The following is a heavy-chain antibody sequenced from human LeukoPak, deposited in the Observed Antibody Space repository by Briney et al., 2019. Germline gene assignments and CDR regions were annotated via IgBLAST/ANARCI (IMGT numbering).Heavy chain of an antibody. J-gene: IGHJ5*01. V-gene: IGHV3-21*01. CDR1: GFALRSYT. CDR3: ARVSVAGPTGWFDS. Sequence: GGSLRLSCAAPGFALRSYTVTWVRQAPGKGLECVSSISSTSAYIYYAESVKGRFSISRDNVDNVVHLQMSSLRNEDTAFYYCARVSVAGPTGWFDSWGQGTLVTVSS. D-gene: IGHD6-19*01. CDR2: ISSTSAYI.